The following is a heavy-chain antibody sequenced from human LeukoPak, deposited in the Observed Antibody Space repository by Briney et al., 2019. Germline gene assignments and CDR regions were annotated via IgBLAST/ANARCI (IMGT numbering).Heavy chain of an antibody. V-gene: IGHV3-21*01. CDR2: ISSSSSYI. CDR1: GFTFSSYS. CDR3: ARDPDYDFWTGPFDY. Sequence: GGSLRLSRAASGFTFSSYSMNWVRQAPGKGLEWVSSISSSSSYIYYADSVKGRFTISRDNAKNSLYLQMNSLRAEDTAVYYCARDPDYDFWTGPFDYWGQGTLVTVSS. J-gene: IGHJ4*02. D-gene: IGHD3-3*01.